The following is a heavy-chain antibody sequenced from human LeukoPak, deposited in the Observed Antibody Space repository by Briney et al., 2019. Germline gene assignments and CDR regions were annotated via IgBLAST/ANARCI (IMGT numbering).Heavy chain of an antibody. J-gene: IGHJ4*02. V-gene: IGHV4-59*01. D-gene: IGHD4-17*01. CDR3: VRDIGDVTRASSERFDY. CDR1: GGSISSYY. Sequence: PSETLSLTCTVSGGSISSYYWRWIRQPPGKGLEWIGYIYYSGTTNYNPSLKSRVAISVDTSKNQFSLKLTSVTAADTAVYYCVRDIGDVTRASSERFDYWGQGTLVTVSS. CDR2: IYYSGTT.